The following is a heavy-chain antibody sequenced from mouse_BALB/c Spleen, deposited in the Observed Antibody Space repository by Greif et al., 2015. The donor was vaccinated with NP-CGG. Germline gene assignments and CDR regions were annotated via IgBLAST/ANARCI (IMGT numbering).Heavy chain of an antibody. J-gene: IGHJ2*01. CDR2: INPSTGYT. V-gene: IGHV1-7*01. D-gene: IGHD3-1*01. CDR3: ARRGSSGYGY. CDR1: GYTFTSYW. Sequence: VQLQQSGAELAKPGASVKMSCKASGYTFTSYWMHWVKQRPGQGLEWIGYINPSTGYTEYNQKFKDKATLTADKSSSTAYMQRSSLTAEDSAVYYCARRGSSGYGYWGQGTTLTVSS.